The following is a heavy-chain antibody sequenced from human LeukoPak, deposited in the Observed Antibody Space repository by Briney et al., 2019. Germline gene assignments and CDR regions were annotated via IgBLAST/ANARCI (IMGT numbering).Heavy chain of an antibody. CDR3: AKKQLYPVVTAMVTRPFDY. Sequence: GGSLRLSCAASGFTFSSYAMSWVRQAPGKGLEWVSAISGSGGSTYYADSVKGRFTISRDNSKNTLYLQMNSLRAEDTAVYYCAKKQLYPVVTAMVTRPFDYWGQGTLVTVSS. V-gene: IGHV3-23*01. CDR1: GFTFSSYA. CDR2: ISGSGGST. D-gene: IGHD5-18*01. J-gene: IGHJ4*02.